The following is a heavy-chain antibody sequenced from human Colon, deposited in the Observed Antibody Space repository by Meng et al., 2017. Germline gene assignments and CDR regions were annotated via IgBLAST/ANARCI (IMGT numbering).Heavy chain of an antibody. CDR1: GGSCGDYD. D-gene: IGHD3-9*01. CDR2: IHPSGST. Sequence: QVSLSQWGAGMLKPSETLSLTCAAYGGSCGDYDLTWIRQPPGKGLEWVGEIHPSGSTYYSPSLQSRVTITLDTSKNQFSLTLSSMTAADTAVYYCARGVDWAKSGNVWGQGTLVTVSS. V-gene: IGHV4-34*01. J-gene: IGHJ4*02. CDR3: ARGVDWAKSGNV.